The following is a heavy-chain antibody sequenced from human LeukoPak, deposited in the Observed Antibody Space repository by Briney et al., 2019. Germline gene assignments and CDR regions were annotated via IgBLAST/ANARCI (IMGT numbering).Heavy chain of an antibody. CDR2: IYYSGST. D-gene: IGHD2-2*01. CDR1: GGSISSSSYY. Sequence: SETQSLTCTVSGGSISSSSYYWGWIRQPPGKGLEWIGSIYYSGSTYYNPSLKSRVTISVDTSKNQFSLKLSSVTAADTAVYYCARGGPAWGNWFDPWGQGTLVTVSS. J-gene: IGHJ5*02. CDR3: ARGGPAWGNWFDP. V-gene: IGHV4-39*07.